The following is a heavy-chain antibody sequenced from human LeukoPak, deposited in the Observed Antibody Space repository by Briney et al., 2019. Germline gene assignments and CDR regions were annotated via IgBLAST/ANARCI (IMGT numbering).Heavy chain of an antibody. Sequence: ASVRVSCKASDYTFTRYGISWVRQAPGQGLEWMGWINTNTGNPTYAQGFTGQFVFSLDTSVSTAYLQISSLEAEDAAVYYCARGVKIQLWLLDYFDYWGQGTLVTVSS. V-gene: IGHV7-4-1*02. CDR3: ARGVKIQLWLLDYFDY. J-gene: IGHJ4*02. D-gene: IGHD5-18*01. CDR2: INTNTGNP. CDR1: DYTFTRYG.